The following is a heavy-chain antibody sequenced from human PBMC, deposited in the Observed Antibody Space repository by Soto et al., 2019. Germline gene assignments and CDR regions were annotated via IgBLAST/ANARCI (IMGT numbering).Heavy chain of an antibody. CDR3: ARLRRGGYFDY. J-gene: IGHJ4*02. V-gene: IGHV3-7*01. D-gene: IGHD3-10*01. CDR2: IKQDGSDK. Sequence: VQLVESGGGLVQPGGSLRLSCAASGFTFSNFWMSWVRQAPGEGLKWVATIKQDGSDKYYVDSVKGRFTFSRDNAKNSLYLLMNSLRAEDTAVYYCARLRRGGYFDYWGQGTLVTVSS. CDR1: GFTFSNFW.